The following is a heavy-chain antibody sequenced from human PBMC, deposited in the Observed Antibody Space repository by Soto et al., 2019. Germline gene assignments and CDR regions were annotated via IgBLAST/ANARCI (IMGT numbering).Heavy chain of an antibody. Sequence: GQLVQSGAEVKGPGASIRVSCKTSGYTFADFYIHWVRQAPGQSLQWMGWINPNGGNTHYVQKFQGRLTLTRDTSVSTVYMDLNSLTSDDTAIYYCARESMGGSSFRREYFDFWGQGTLVAVAS. CDR1: GYTFADFY. D-gene: IGHD2-15*01. CDR2: INPNGGNT. CDR3: ARESMGGSSFRREYFDF. J-gene: IGHJ4*02. V-gene: IGHV1-2*02.